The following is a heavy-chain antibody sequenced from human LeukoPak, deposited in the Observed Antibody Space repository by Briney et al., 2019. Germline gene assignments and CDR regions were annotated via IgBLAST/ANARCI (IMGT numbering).Heavy chain of an antibody. D-gene: IGHD5-24*01. V-gene: IGHV3-23*01. CDR3: TKRGVTISFFDP. CDR1: GFTFSNYD. Sequence: GGSLRLSCAASGFTFSNYDMYWVRQAPGKGLEWVSGVGSRGDKTYYADSVKGRFTISRDNSKNTLHLEMNSLRDEDTAVYYCTKRGVTISFFDPWGQGTLVTVSS. J-gene: IGHJ5*02. CDR2: VGSRGDKT.